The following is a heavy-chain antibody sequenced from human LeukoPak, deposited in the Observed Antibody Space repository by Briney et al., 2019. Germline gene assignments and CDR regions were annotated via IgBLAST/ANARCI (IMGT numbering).Heavy chain of an antibody. Sequence: ASVKVSCKASGYTFTSYGISWVRQAPGQGLEWMGWISAYNGNTIYAQKFQGRVTMTEDTSTDTAYMELSSLRSEDTAVYYCATVPLVVPAAIRARTTVYYYYGMDVWGQGTTVTVSS. D-gene: IGHD2-2*01. CDR1: GYTFTSYG. CDR3: ATVPLVVPAAIRARTTVYYYYGMDV. V-gene: IGHV1-18*01. CDR2: ISAYNGNT. J-gene: IGHJ6*02.